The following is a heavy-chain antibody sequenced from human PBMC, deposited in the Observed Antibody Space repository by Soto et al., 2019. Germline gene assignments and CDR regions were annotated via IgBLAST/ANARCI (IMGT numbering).Heavy chain of an antibody. V-gene: IGHV3-30-3*01. Sequence: PGGSLRLSCAASGFTFSSYAMHWVRQAPGKGLEWVAVISYDGSNKYYADSVKGRFTISRDNAKNTLYLQMNSLSAEDTALYYCARDQDTYGQAVFNYWGQGTLVTVSS. D-gene: IGHD2-15*01. CDR2: ISYDGSNK. J-gene: IGHJ4*02. CDR1: GFTFSSYA. CDR3: ARDQDTYGQAVFNY.